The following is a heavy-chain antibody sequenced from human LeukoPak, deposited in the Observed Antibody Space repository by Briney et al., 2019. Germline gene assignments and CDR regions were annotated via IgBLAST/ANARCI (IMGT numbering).Heavy chain of an antibody. CDR1: GYTFTSDD. CDR3: ARRIAAAGIASFDP. V-gene: IGHV1-8*01. J-gene: IGHJ5*02. CDR2: MNPNSDNT. D-gene: IGHD6-13*01. Sequence: ASVKVSCKASGYTFTSDDINWVRQATGQGLEWMGWMNPNSDNTGYAQKFQGRVTMTRNTSISTAYMELSSLRSEDTAVYYCARRIAAAGIASFDPWGQGTLVTVSS.